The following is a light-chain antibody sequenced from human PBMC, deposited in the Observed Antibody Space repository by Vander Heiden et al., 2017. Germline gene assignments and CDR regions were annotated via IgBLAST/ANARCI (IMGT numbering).Light chain of an antibody. J-gene: IGKJ1*01. V-gene: IGKV1-39*01. CDR3: QQSYSTPWT. CDR1: QSISSY. Sequence: DIQTTQSPSSLSASVVDSVTITCRASQSISSYLNWDQQKPGKAPKLLIYAASSLQSGVPSRFSGSGSGTDFTLTISSLQPEDFATYYCQQSYSTPWTFGQGTKVEIK. CDR2: AAS.